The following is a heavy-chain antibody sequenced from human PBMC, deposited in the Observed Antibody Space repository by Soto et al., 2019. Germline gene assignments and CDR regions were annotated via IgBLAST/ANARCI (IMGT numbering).Heavy chain of an antibody. Sequence: SETLSLTCTVSGGSINSNNYYWAWIRQPPGKGLAWIASIYYDGSTYYNPSLKSRVTISIDTSKNQFSLRLRSVTAADTAIYYCAKVVVAATRHTDFDSWGQGTLVTVSS. J-gene: IGHJ4*02. CDR3: AKVVVAATRHTDFDS. D-gene: IGHD2-15*01. V-gene: IGHV4-39*01. CDR2: IYYDGST. CDR1: GGSINSNNYY.